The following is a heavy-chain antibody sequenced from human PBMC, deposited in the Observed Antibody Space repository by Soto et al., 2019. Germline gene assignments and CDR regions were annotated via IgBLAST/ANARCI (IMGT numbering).Heavy chain of an antibody. J-gene: IGHJ4*02. CDR2: ISYDGSNK. CDR1: GFTFSSYA. D-gene: IGHD1-26*01. Sequence: GESLKISCAASGFTFSSYAMHWVRQAPGKGLEWVAVISYDGSNKYYADSVKGRFTISRDNSKNTLYLQMNSLRAEDTAVYYCARDPWELKDLDYWGQGTLVTVSS. V-gene: IGHV3-30-3*01. CDR3: ARDPWELKDLDY.